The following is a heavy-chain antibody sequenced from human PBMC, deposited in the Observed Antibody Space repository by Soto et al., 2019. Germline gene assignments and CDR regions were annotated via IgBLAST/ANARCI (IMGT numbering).Heavy chain of an antibody. CDR3: ARGGGYYGMDV. Sequence: SETLSLTCAFYGWSFSGYYWSLIRQPPGKGLEWIGEINHSGSTNYNPSLKSRVTISVDTSKNQFSLKLSSVTAADTAVYYCARGGGYYGMDVWGQGTTVTVSS. CDR1: GWSFSGYY. J-gene: IGHJ6*02. CDR2: INHSGST. V-gene: IGHV4-34*01.